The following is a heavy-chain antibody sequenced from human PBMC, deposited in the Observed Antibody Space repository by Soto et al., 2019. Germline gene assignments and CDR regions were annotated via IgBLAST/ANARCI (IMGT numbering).Heavy chain of an antibody. CDR1: GFSLANYP. CDR2: SSPRGDTI. D-gene: IGHD6-19*01. V-gene: IGHV3-48*02. Sequence: LRLSCVASGFSLANYPMNWVRPTPGKGLEWISYSSPRGDTIYYADSVEGRFTISRDNARNSLSLHMSSLRDEDSALYYCAKGPHTNVGWPYYFESWGQGVPVTVSS. CDR3: AKGPHTNVGWPYYFES. J-gene: IGHJ4*02.